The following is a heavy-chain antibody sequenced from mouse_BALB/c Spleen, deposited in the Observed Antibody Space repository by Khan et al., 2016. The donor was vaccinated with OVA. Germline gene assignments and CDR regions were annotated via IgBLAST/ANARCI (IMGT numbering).Heavy chain of an antibody. CDR1: GYTFTSYW. J-gene: IGHJ2*01. D-gene: IGHD1-1*01. CDR3: ARIKKIEATYFDY. Sequence: VQLQQPGAELVKAGASVKMSCKASGYTFTSYWMHWVKQRLGQGLEWFAETNPTNGRTYYNEKFKSKATLTVDKSSSTAYMLLSGPTFEDSAVYYCARIKKIEATYFDYWGQGTTLTVSS. CDR2: TNPTNGRT. V-gene: IGHV1S81*02.